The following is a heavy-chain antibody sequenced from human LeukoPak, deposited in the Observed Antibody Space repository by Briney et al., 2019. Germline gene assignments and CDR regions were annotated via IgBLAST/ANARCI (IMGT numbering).Heavy chain of an antibody. CDR3: ARDPGMVTTPYYYGMDV. D-gene: IGHD4-23*01. Sequence: ASVKVSCKASGYTFTSYGISWVRQAPGQRLEWMGWISAYNGNTNYAQKLQGRVTMTTDTSTSTAYMELRSLRSDDTAVYYCARDPGMVTTPYYYGMDVWGQGTTVTVSS. CDR2: ISAYNGNT. CDR1: GYTFTSYG. V-gene: IGHV1-18*01. J-gene: IGHJ6*02.